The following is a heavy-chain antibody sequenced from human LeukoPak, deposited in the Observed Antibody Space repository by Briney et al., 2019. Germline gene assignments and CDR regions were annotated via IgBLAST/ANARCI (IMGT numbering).Heavy chain of an antibody. CDR1: GFTFSSYS. V-gene: IGHV3-48*04. Sequence: GGSLRLSCAASGFTFSSYSMNWVRQAPGKGLEWVSYISSGSSTIYYADSVKGRFTISRDNAKNTLYLQMNSLRAEDTAVYYCARGGAAATFDYWGQGTLVTVSS. CDR2: ISSGSSTI. CDR3: ARGGAAATFDY. J-gene: IGHJ4*02. D-gene: IGHD6-13*01.